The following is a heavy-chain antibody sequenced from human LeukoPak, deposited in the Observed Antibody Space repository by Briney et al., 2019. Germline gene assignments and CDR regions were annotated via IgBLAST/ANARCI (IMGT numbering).Heavy chain of an antibody. Sequence: SETLSLTCAVSGGSITSSTWWTWVRQPPGKGLEWIGEVFYGGSTNSNPSLKSRLTMSVDESKHEFSLRLTAVTAADTAVYYCASGGLVSRYLDHWGQGALVNVSP. D-gene: IGHD3-9*01. CDR2: VFYGGST. J-gene: IGHJ4*02. CDR3: ASGGLVSRYLDH. CDR1: GGSITSSTW. V-gene: IGHV4-4*02.